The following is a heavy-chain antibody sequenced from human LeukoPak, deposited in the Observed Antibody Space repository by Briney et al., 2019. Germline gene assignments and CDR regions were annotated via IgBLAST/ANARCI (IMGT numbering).Heavy chain of an antibody. CDR3: ARERGQNLYGRYMDV. CDR1: GFIFSDYV. D-gene: IGHD3-10*01. Sequence: GGSLRLSCSASGFIFSDYVMNWVRQAPGRGLEWISYISSGSSTMYYADSVQGRFTISRDNAKNSLYLQMNSVRADDTAVYYCARERGQNLYGRYMDVWSKGTTVTVSS. V-gene: IGHV3-48*04. J-gene: IGHJ6*03. CDR2: ISSGSSTM.